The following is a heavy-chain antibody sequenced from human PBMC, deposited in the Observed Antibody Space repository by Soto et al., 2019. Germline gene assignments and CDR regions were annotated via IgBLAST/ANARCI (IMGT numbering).Heavy chain of an antibody. CDR1: GYTFTGYY. Sequence: ASVKVSCKASGYTFTGYYMHWLLQAPGQGLEWMGWINPNSGGTNYAQKFQGWVTMTRDTSISTAYMELSRLRSDDTAVYYCARGPLPAAGTLGYYYYYRGVWGKGTTVTVS. CDR2: INPNSGGT. V-gene: IGHV1-2*04. D-gene: IGHD6-13*01. CDR3: ARGPLPAAGTLGYYYYYRGV. J-gene: IGHJ6*03.